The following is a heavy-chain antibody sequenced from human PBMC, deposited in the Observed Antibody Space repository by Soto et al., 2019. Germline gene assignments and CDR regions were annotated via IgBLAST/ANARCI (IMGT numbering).Heavy chain of an antibody. Sequence: PSETLSLTCTVSGGSISTVDYWWSWIRQSPDMGLEWIGHIYDGGRTYNNPSLESRVTMSVDTSKSQLSLTLSSVSAADTAVYFCTRDQDFGDYEAVDYWGQGTLVTVSS. CDR1: GGSISTVDYW. CDR3: TRDQDFGDYEAVDY. D-gene: IGHD4-17*01. V-gene: IGHV4-30-4*01. J-gene: IGHJ4*02. CDR2: IYDGGRT.